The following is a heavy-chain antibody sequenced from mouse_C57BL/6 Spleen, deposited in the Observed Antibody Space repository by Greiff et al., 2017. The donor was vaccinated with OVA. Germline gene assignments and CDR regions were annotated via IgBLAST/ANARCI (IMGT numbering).Heavy chain of an antibody. D-gene: IGHD1-1*01. CDR2: INPNNGGT. J-gene: IGHJ3*01. CDR3: ARSDYYGSSFWFAY. Sequence: VQLQQSGPELVKPGASVKIPCKASGYTFTDYNMDWVKQSHGKSLEWIGAINPNNGGTIYNQKFKGKATLTVDKSSSTAYMELRSLTSEDTAVYYCARSDYYGSSFWFAYWGQGTLVTVSA. V-gene: IGHV1-18*01. CDR1: GYTFTDYN.